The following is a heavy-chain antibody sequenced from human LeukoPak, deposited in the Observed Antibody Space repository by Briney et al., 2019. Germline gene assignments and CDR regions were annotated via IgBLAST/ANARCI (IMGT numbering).Heavy chain of an antibody. D-gene: IGHD6-13*01. CDR3: TRELSGSSSRHFDY. Sequence: SGGSLRLSCAASGFTFSGYPIHWVRQAPGKGLEWVAVISYDGSNKYYADSVKGRFTISRDNSKNTLYLQMNSLRAEDTAVYYCTRELSGSSSRHFDYWGQGTLVTVSS. CDR1: GFTFSGYP. J-gene: IGHJ4*02. CDR2: ISYDGSNK. V-gene: IGHV3-30-3*01.